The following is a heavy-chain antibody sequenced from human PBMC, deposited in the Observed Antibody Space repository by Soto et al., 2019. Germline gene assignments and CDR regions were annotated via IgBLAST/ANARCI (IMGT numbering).Heavy chain of an antibody. Sequence: PGGSLRLSCGGSGFSFDYYTMHWVRQAPGKGPEWVASLSWNSGFSGYADSVKGRFTISRDNAQSSVHLQMNNLRTEDTALYYCAKGRGTIVVTDAYDIWGQGTMVTVSS. J-gene: IGHJ3*02. D-gene: IGHD3-22*01. CDR3: AKGRGTIVVTDAYDI. CDR1: GFSFDYYT. V-gene: IGHV3-9*01. CDR2: LSWNSGFS.